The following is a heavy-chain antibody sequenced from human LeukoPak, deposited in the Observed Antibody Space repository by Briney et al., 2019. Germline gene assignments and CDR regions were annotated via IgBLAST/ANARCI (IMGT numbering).Heavy chain of an antibody. Sequence: GGSLRLSCAPPGFTFREYYMNWIRQDPGKGLEWVSYISSSGGTIYYGDSVKGRFTISRDKAKNSLSLQMNSLRAEDTAVYYCARRRESTGYYPHDRYYYYMDVWGKGTTVTVYS. CDR3: ARRRESTGYYPHDRYYYYMDV. CDR1: GFTFREYY. D-gene: IGHD3-9*01. V-gene: IGHV3-11*01. CDR2: ISSSGGTI. J-gene: IGHJ6*03.